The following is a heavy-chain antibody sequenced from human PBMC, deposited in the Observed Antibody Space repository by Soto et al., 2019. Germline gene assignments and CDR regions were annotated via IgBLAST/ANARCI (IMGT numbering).Heavy chain of an antibody. CDR3: ARANLSFDVDP. CDR1: GYTFGFFG. CDR2: ISADGTNT. J-gene: IGHJ4*02. V-gene: IGHV3-30*03. Sequence: QIQLVESGGDVVQPGRSLRLSCTASGYTFGFFGMHWVRQAQGKGLEWVAFISADGTNTYYADSVRGRFTLSRYNSMRPGYLQMNTLRDDDTCLYFCARANLSFDVDPWGRGPLVTVSS. D-gene: IGHD2-15*01.